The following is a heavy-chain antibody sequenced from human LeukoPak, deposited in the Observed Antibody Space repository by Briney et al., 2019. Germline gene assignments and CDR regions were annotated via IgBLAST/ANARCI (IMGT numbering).Heavy chain of an antibody. J-gene: IGHJ4*02. CDR3: AKTYYGGQYYFDY. D-gene: IGHD4-23*01. Sequence: GGSLRLSCAASAFTFSSYGMHWVLQAPGKGLEWLAVISYDGSNKYYADSVKGRFTISRDNSKNTLYLQMNSLRAEDTAVYYCAKTYYGGQYYFDYWGQGTLVTVSS. CDR2: ISYDGSNK. CDR1: AFTFSSYG. V-gene: IGHV3-30*18.